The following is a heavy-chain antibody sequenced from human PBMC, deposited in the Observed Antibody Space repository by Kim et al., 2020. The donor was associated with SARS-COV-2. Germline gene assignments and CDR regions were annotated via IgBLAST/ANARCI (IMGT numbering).Heavy chain of an antibody. J-gene: IGHJ3*02. CDR2: ISYDGSNK. D-gene: IGHD3-22*01. Sequence: GGSLRLSCAASGFTFSSYAMHWVRQAPGKGLEWVAVISYDGSNKYYADSVKGRFTIYRDNSKNALYLQMNSLRAEDTAVYYCARGRPRMTMIVVVTRTVYDAFDIGGEGTMLTVSS. CDR3: ARGRPRMTMIVVVTRTVYDAFDI. V-gene: IGHV3-30-3*01. CDR1: GFTFSSYA.